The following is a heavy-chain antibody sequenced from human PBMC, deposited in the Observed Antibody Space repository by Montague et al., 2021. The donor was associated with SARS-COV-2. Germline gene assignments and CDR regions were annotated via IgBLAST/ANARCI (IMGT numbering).Heavy chain of an antibody. J-gene: IGHJ6*02. V-gene: IGHV2-70*11. CDR2: IDWDDDK. Sequence: PALVKPTQTLTLTCTFSGFSLSTSGMCVSWIRQPPGKALEWLARIDWDDDKYYSTPLQTRPTISKDTSKNQVGLTMTNMDPVDTATYYCERTHYDILPGYYYDMDVWGQGTTVTVSS. CDR3: ERTHYDILPGYYYDMDV. D-gene: IGHD3-9*01. CDR1: GFSLSTSGMC.